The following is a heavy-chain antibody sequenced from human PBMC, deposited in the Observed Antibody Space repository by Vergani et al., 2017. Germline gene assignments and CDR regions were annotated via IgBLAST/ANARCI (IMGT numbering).Heavy chain of an antibody. D-gene: IGHD3-16*01. V-gene: IGHV3-30-3*01. J-gene: IGHJ6*03. CDR2: ISYDGSNK. CDR1: GFTFSSYA. CDR3: ARDHLRTQTKRAAKGGSYYYYYMDV. Sequence: QVQLVESGGNVVQSGTSLRLSCAASGFTFSSYAMHWVRQAPGKGLEWVAVISYDGSNKYYADSVKGRFTISRDNSKNTLYLQMNSLRAEDTAVYYCARDHLRTQTKRAAKGGSYYYYYMDVWGKGTTVTVSS.